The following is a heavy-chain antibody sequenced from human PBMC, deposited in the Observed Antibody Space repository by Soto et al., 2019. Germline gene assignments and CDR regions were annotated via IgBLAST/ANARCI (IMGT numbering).Heavy chain of an antibody. CDR3: AKDKDYGFDY. D-gene: IGHD4-17*01. CDR1: GYTFTSYA. CDR2: ISSNGGST. J-gene: IGHJ4*02. Sequence: GASVKVSCKASGYTFTSYAMHWVRQAPGKGLEYVSAISSNGGSTYYANSVKGRFTISRDNSKNTLYLQMGSLRAEDMAVYYCAKDKDYGFDYWGQGTLVTVSS. V-gene: IGHV3-64*01.